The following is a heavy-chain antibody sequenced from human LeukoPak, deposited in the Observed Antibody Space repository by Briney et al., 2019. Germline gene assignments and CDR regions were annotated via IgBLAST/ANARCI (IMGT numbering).Heavy chain of an antibody. D-gene: IGHD6-19*01. Sequence: ASVKVSCKASGYTFTSYYMHWVRQAPGQGLEWMGIINPSGGSTSYAQKFQGRVTMTRDTSTSTVYMELSSLRSDDTAVYYCARRSRGWDAFDLWGQGTMVTVSS. CDR3: ARRSRGWDAFDL. J-gene: IGHJ3*01. CDR1: GYTFTSYY. V-gene: IGHV1-46*01. CDR2: INPSGGST.